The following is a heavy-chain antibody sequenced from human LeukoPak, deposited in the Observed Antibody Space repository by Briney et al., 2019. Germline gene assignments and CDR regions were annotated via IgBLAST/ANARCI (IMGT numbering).Heavy chain of an antibody. J-gene: IGHJ4*02. CDR3: ARGTEIAVAGTFDY. CDR1: GGTFSSYA. V-gene: IGHV1-69*05. Sequence: GASVKVSCKASGGTFSSYAISWVRQAPGQGLEWMGRIIPIFGTANYAQKFQGRVTITTDESTSTAYMELSSLRSEDTAVYYCARGTEIAVAGTFDYWGQGTLVTVSS. CDR2: IIPIFGTA. D-gene: IGHD6-19*01.